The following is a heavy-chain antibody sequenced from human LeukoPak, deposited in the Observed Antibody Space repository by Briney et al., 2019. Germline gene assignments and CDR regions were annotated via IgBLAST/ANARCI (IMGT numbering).Heavy chain of an antibody. CDR2: IIPIFGTA. D-gene: IGHD3-22*01. V-gene: IGHV1-69*05. CDR1: GGTFSSYA. J-gene: IGHJ4*02. CDR3: ARTQTFYYDSSGYYYDY. Sequence: SVKVSCKASGGTFSSYAISWVRQAPGQGLEWMGRIIPIFGTANYAQKFQGRVTITTDESTSTAYMELSSLRSEDTAVYYCARTQTFYYDSSGYYYDYWGRGTLVTVSS.